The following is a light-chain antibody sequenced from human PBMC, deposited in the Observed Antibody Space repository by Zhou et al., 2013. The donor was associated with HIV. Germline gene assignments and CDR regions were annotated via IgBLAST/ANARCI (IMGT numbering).Light chain of an antibody. Sequence: DIQMTQSPSSVSASVGDRVTITCRASQNINSWLAWYQVKPGKAPKLLIYAASSLQTGVPSRFSGRRSGTDFTLTISSLQPEDLATYYCQQADSFPPWTFGQGTKVEIK. V-gene: IGKV1-12*01. CDR2: AAS. CDR3: QQADSFPPWT. CDR1: QNINSW. J-gene: IGKJ1*01.